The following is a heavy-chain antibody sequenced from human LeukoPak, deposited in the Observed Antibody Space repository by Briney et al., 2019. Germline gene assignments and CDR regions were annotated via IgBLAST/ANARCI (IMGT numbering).Heavy chain of an antibody. CDR3: ARSGYTRRFMDY. J-gene: IGHJ4*02. V-gene: IGHV4-34*01. CDR2: INHGGST. Sequence: PSETLSLTCAVYGGSFGDHYWRWIRHPPGRGLEWIGEINHGGSTNYSPSLKSRVTMSVDTSKNQFSLTLSSLTAADTAVYFCARSGYTRRFMDYWGQGILVTVSS. D-gene: IGHD5-18*01. CDR1: GGSFGDHY.